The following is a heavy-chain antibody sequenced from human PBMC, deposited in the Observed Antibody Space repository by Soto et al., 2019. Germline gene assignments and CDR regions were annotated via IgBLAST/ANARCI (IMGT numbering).Heavy chain of an antibody. Sequence: QVQVVQSGAEVKKPGASVKVSCKTSGYIFTGFYIHWVRQAPGQGLEWMGWINPNNGGTNYAQKFQGRVTMTRDTSISTAYMELSRLRSDDTAVYFCARADGASYLRTEYWGQGTLVTVSS. CDR3: ARADGASYLRTEY. D-gene: IGHD2-8*01. J-gene: IGHJ4*02. CDR1: GYIFTGFY. V-gene: IGHV1-2*02. CDR2: INPNNGGT.